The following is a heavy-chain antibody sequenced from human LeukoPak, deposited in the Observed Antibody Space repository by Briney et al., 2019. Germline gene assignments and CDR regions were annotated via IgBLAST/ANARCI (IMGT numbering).Heavy chain of an antibody. J-gene: IGHJ4*02. CDR1: GYTFTSYF. D-gene: IGHD3-16*01. Sequence: GASVRVSCKASGYTFTSYFMHWVRQAPGQGLEWMGMINPSGGSTSYAQKFQGRVTMTRDTSTSTSYMELASLRFDDTAIYYCARNHLGLGLWGQGTLVTVSS. CDR2: INPSGGST. CDR3: ARNHLGLGL. V-gene: IGHV1-46*01.